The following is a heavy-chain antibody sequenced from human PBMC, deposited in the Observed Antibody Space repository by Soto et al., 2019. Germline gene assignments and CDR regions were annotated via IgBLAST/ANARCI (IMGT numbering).Heavy chain of an antibody. V-gene: IGHV3-15*07. J-gene: IGHJ4*02. CDR3: TTDIVATTYYFDTFEDFDY. CDR2: IKSKTDGGTT. CDR1: GFTFSNAW. Sequence: EVQLVESGGGLVKPGGSLRLSCAASGFTFSNAWMNWVRQAPGKGLEWVGRIKSKTDGGTTDYAAPVKGRFTISRDDSKNTLYLQMNSLKTEDTAVYYCTTDIVATTYYFDTFEDFDYWGQGTLVTVSS. D-gene: IGHD5-12*01.